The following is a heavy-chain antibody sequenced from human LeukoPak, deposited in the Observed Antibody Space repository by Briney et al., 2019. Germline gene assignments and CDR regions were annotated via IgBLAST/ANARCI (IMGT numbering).Heavy chain of an antibody. CDR3: ARDHIAAAGTLDY. J-gene: IGHJ4*02. CDR2: IYYSGST. D-gene: IGHD6-13*01. CDR1: GGSISSGDYY. V-gene: IGHV4-30-4*01. Sequence: SETLSLTCTVSGGSISSGDYYWSWIRRPPGKGLEWIGYIYYSGSTYYNPSLKSRVTISVDTSKNQFSLKLSSVTAADTAVYYCARDHIAAAGTLDYWGQGTLVTVSS.